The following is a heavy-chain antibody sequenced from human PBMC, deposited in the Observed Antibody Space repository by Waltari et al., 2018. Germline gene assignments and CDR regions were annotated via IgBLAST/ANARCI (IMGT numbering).Heavy chain of an antibody. V-gene: IGHV4-59*01. D-gene: IGHD4-17*01. J-gene: IGHJ2*01. CDR1: GGSISSYY. CDR3: ARSNPTTVTYGWYFDL. Sequence: QVQLQESGPGLVKPSETLSLTCTVSGGSISSYYWSWIRQPPGKGLEWIGYIYYSGSTNYSPSLKSRVTISVDTSKNQFALKLSSVTAADTAVYYCARSNPTTVTYGWYFDLWGRGTLVTVSS. CDR2: IYYSGST.